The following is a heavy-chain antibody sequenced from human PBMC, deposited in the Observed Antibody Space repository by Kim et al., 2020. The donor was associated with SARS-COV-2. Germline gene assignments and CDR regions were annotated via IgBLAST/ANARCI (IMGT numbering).Heavy chain of an antibody. Sequence: YADPVKGRLTISRDNSKNTLYLQMNSLRAEDTAVYYCAKDPGLFGLFSHSWGQGTLVTVSS. CDR3: AKDPGLFGLFSHS. D-gene: IGHD2-21*01. V-gene: IGHV3-23*01. J-gene: IGHJ4*02.